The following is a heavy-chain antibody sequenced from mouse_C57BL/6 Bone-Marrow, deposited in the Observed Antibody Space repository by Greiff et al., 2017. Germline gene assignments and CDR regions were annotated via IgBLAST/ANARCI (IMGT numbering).Heavy chain of an antibody. CDR1: GFTFTDYY. Sequence: EVQRVESGGGLVQPGGSLSLSCAASGFTFTDYYMSWVRQPPGKALEWLGFIRNKANGYTTEYSASVKGRFTISRDNSQSILYLQMNALRAEDSATYYCARYWRSWYFDVWGTGTTVTVSS. V-gene: IGHV7-3*01. CDR2: IRNKANGYTT. CDR3: ARYWRSWYFDV. J-gene: IGHJ1*03.